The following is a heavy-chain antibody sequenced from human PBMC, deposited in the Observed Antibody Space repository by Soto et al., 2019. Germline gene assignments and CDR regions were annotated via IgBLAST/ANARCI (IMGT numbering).Heavy chain of an antibody. CDR2: INWNAGST. J-gene: IGHJ4*02. CDR3: ARCSSTSCYVLASFDY. CDR1: GFTFDDYA. D-gene: IGHD2-2*01. Sequence: EVELVESGGGVVRPGGSLRLSCAASGFTFDDYAMSWVRQGPGKGLEWVASINWNAGSTTYADSVKGRFTISRDNAKNSLYLQINSLRADDTGLNYCARCSSTSCYVLASFDYWGQGTLVTVSS. V-gene: IGHV3-20*04.